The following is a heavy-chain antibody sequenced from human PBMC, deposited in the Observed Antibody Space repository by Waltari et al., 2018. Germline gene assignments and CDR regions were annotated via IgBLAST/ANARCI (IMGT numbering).Heavy chain of an antibody. D-gene: IGHD6-19*01. V-gene: IGHV1-69*12. CDR2: IVPIFGKA. CDR1: GGTFSSYA. J-gene: IGHJ5*02. CDR3: ARDWYSSGRDWFDP. Sequence: QVQLVQSGAEVKKPGSSVKVSCKASGGTFSSYAIRWVRQAPGQGVERMGGIVPIFGKANYALKFQGRVTSTADESTSTAYMELSSLRSEDTAVYYCARDWYSSGRDWFDPWGQGTLVTVSS.